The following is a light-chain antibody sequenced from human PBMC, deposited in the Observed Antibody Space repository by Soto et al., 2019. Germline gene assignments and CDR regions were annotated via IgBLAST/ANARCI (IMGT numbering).Light chain of an antibody. CDR1: SGHSSYA. Sequence: QSVLTQSPSVSASLGASVKLTCTLSSGHSSYAIAWHQQQPEKGPRYLMKLNSDGSHSKGDGIPGRFSGSSSGAERYLTISSLQSEDEADYCCQTWGTGIHVFGTGTKVTVL. CDR3: QTWGTGIHV. CDR2: LNSDGSH. J-gene: IGLJ1*01. V-gene: IGLV4-69*01.